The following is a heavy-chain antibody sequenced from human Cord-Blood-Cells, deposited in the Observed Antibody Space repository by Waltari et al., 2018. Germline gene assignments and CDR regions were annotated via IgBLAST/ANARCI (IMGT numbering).Heavy chain of an antibody. J-gene: IGHJ6*02. CDR3: ARDFRYGGYYYSYCMDV. CDR1: GGSVSSGSYY. V-gene: IGHV4-61*01. CDR2: IYYSGST. D-gene: IGHD1-26*01. Sequence: QVQLQESGPGLVKPSETLSLTCTVSGGSVSSGSYYWCWIRQPPVQGLWWIGYIYYSGSTNYNPSLKSRVSISVDTSKNQFSLKLSSVTAAETGVYYCARDFRYGGYYYSYCMDVWGQGTTVTVSS.